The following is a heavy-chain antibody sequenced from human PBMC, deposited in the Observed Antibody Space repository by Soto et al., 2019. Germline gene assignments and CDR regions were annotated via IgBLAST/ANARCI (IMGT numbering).Heavy chain of an antibody. J-gene: IGHJ3*02. D-gene: IGHD1-26*01. CDR1: GFTFSSYD. V-gene: IGHV3-13*01. CDR2: IGTAGDT. Sequence: EVQLVESGGGLVQPGGSLRLSCAASGFTFSSYDMHWVRQATGKGLEWVSAIGTAGDTYYPGSVKGRFTISRENAKNSLYLQMNSLRAGDTAVYYSARVGGYHDAFDIWGQGTMVTVSS. CDR3: ARVGGYHDAFDI.